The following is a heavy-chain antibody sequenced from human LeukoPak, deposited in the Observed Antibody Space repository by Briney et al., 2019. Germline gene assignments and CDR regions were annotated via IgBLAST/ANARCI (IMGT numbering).Heavy chain of an antibody. V-gene: IGHV4-59*08. D-gene: IGHD3-16*01. Sequence: SETLSLTCTVSGGSISSYYWSWIRQPPGKGLEWIGYIYYSGSTNYNPSLKSRVTISVDTSKNQFSLKLSSATAADTAIYYCARHPGGVTTPFDYWGQGTLVTVSS. CDR1: GGSISSYY. CDR2: IYYSGST. J-gene: IGHJ4*02. CDR3: ARHPGGVTTPFDY.